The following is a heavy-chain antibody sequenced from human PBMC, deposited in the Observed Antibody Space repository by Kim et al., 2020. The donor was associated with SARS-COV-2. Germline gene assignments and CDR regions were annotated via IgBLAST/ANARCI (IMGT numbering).Heavy chain of an antibody. D-gene: IGHD3-9*01. CDR3: AREIPADRVLRYFDWLLAYDY. Sequence: GGSLRLSCAASGFTFSSYGMHWVRQAPGKGLEWVAVISYDGSNKYYADSVKGRFTISRDNSKNTLYLQMNSLRAEDTAVYYCAREIPADRVLRYFDWLLAYDYWGQGTLVTVSS. CDR1: GFTFSSYG. CDR2: ISYDGSNK. V-gene: IGHV3-33*05. J-gene: IGHJ4*02.